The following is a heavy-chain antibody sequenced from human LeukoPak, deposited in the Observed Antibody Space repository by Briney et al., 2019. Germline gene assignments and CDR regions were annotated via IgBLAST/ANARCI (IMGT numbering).Heavy chain of an antibody. CDR1: SGSISTSNYY. V-gene: IGHV4-39*07. CDR3: ARGGYYGSGNDFRFDP. Sequence: KTSETLSLTCTVSSGSISTSNYYWSWLRQPPGKGLEWIGEINHSGSTNYNPSLKSRVTISVDTSKNQFSLKLSSVTAADTAVYYCARGGYYGSGNDFRFDPWGQGTLVTVSS. D-gene: IGHD3-10*01. J-gene: IGHJ5*02. CDR2: INHSGST.